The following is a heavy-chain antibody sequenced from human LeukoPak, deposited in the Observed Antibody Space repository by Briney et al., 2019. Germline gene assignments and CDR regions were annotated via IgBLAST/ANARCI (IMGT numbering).Heavy chain of an antibody. CDR2: ISSSSYI. J-gene: IGHJ4*02. D-gene: IGHD4-17*01. CDR3: AKPRRTTVTPYYFDY. V-gene: IGHV3-21*04. CDR1: GFTFNTYS. Sequence: PGGSLRLSCEASGFTFNTYSMNWARQAPGKGLERVSSISSSSYIYYADSVKGRFTISRDNSKNTLYLQMNSLRAEDTAVYYCAKPRRTTVTPYYFDYWGQGTLVTVSS.